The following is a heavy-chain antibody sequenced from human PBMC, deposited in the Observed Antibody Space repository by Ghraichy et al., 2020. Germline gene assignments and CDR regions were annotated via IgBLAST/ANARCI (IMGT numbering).Heavy chain of an antibody. D-gene: IGHD2-2*02. CDR2: INHSGST. V-gene: IGHV4-34*01. CDR3: ARVVPAAIIHWFDP. J-gene: IGHJ5*02. CDR1: GGSFSGYY. Sequence: SETLSLTCAVYGGSFSGYYWSWIRQPPGKGLEWIGEINHSGSTNYNPSLKSRVTISVDTSKNQFSLKLSSVTAADTAVYYCARVVPAAIIHWFDPWGQGTLVTVSS.